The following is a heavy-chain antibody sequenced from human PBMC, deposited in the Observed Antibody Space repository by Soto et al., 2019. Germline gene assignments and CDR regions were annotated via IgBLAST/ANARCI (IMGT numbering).Heavy chain of an antibody. CDR3: ARDIRGYSRAFDY. J-gene: IGHJ4*02. Sequence: SETLSLTCTVSGDSVSSRSYYWTWVRQRPGKGLEWIGYIDYSGNTNYDPSLQSRVTMSLDTSKNQFSLKLTSVTAADTAFYYCARDIRGYSRAFDYWGQGIMVTVSS. D-gene: IGHD5-18*01. CDR2: IDYSGNT. V-gene: IGHV4-61*01. CDR1: GDSVSSRSYY.